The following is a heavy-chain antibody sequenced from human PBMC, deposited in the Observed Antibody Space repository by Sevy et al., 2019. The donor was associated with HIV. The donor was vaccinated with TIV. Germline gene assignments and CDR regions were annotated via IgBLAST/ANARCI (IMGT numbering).Heavy chain of an antibody. CDR2: IWYDGSNK. CDR1: GFTFSSYG. D-gene: IGHD1-26*01. Sequence: GGSLRLSCAASGFTFSSYGMHWVRQAPGKGLEGVEVIWYDGSNKDYADSVKGRFTISRDNSKNTLYLQMNSLRAEDTAVYYCAREVGAYDAFDIWGQGTMVTVSS. V-gene: IGHV3-33*01. J-gene: IGHJ3*02. CDR3: AREVGAYDAFDI.